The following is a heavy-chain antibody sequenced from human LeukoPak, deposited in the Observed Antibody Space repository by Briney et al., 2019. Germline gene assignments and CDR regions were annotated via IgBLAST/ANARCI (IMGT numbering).Heavy chain of an antibody. Sequence: GGSLRLSCAASGFTFSSYSMNWVRQAPGKGLEWVAFIRYDGSNKYYADSVKGRFTISRDNSKNTLYLQMNSLRAEDTAVYYCAKEFDYYDSSGYYYLDYWGQGTLVTVSS. J-gene: IGHJ4*02. CDR3: AKEFDYYDSSGYYYLDY. CDR1: GFTFSSYS. D-gene: IGHD3-22*01. CDR2: IRYDGSNK. V-gene: IGHV3-30*02.